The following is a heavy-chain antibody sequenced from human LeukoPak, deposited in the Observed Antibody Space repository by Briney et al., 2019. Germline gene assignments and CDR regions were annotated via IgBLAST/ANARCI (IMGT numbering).Heavy chain of an antibody. V-gene: IGHV3-23*01. D-gene: IGHD3-22*01. Sequence: GGSLRLSCAASGFTFSSYAMSWVRQAPGKGLEWVSAISGSGGSTYYADSVKGRFTISRDNSKNTLYLQMNSLRAEDTAVYYCAKVKYYYDSSGYFPDALDIWGQGTMVTVSS. CDR1: GFTFSSYA. J-gene: IGHJ3*02. CDR2: ISGSGGST. CDR3: AKVKYYYDSSGYFPDALDI.